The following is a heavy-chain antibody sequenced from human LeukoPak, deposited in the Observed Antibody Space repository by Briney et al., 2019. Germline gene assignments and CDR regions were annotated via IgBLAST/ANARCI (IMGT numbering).Heavy chain of an antibody. CDR1: GFTFGDYA. CDR3: TRRGMMADY. CDR2: IRSKAYGGTT. V-gene: IGHV3-49*04. J-gene: IGHJ4*02. D-gene: IGHD3-16*01. Sequence: GGSLRLSCTASGFTFGDYAMSWVRQAPGKGLEWVGFIRSKAYGGTTEYAASVKGRFTISRDDSKSIAYLQMNSLKTEDTAVYYCTRRGMMADYWGQGTLVTVSS.